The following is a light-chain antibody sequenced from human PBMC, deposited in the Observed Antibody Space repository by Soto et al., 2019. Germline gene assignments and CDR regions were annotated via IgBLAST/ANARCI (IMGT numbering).Light chain of an antibody. CDR1: QTVYNN. CDR3: QQHNDWPT. CDR2: SAS. V-gene: IGKV3-15*01. Sequence: VMNRFQAIPTDPVVDCVAISRRASQTVYNNVAWFQQRPGQRPRLLIYSASTRATGIPARFSGSGSGTGFILTISSVESEDFAIYYCQQHNDWPTFGQGTRLEIK. J-gene: IGKJ5*01.